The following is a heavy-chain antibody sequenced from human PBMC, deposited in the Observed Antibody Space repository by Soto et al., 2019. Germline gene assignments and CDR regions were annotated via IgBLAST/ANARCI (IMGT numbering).Heavy chain of an antibody. Sequence: XXSLRLSYAASGFTVSSNYMRWVLQAPGKGLEWISIIYSAGNTYYADSVKGRFTISRDNSKNTLYLQMNSLGAEDKAVYYCARDFVVGGPTINYYYGMDVWGQGTTVTVSS. V-gene: IGHV3-66*01. D-gene: IGHD1-26*01. J-gene: IGHJ6*02. CDR1: GFTVSSNY. CDR2: IYSAGNT. CDR3: ARDFVVGGPTINYYYGMDV.